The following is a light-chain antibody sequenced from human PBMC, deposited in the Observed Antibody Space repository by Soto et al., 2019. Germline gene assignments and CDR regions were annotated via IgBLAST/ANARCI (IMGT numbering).Light chain of an antibody. CDR2: EVS. Sequence: QSALTQPPSASGSPGQSVTISCTGTSSDVGANNYVSWYQQHPGKAPKVMIYEVSKRPSGVPDRFSGSKSGNTASLTVSGLQAEDEADYYCSSYAGYNNLVVFGGGTKLTVL. CDR1: SSDVGANNY. J-gene: IGLJ2*01. V-gene: IGLV2-8*01. CDR3: SSYAGYNNLVV.